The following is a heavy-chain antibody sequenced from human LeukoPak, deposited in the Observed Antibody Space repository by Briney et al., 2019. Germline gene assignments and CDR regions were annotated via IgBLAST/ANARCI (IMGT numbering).Heavy chain of an antibody. Sequence: ASVKVSCKASGGTFSSYAISWVRQAPGQGLEWMGGIIPIFGTANYAQKFQGRVTITADESTSTAYMELSSLRSEDTAVYYCARGQMEAYDFWSGYYLSYWGQGTLVTVSS. CDR2: IIPIFGTA. CDR3: ARGQMEAYDFWSGYYLSY. D-gene: IGHD3-3*01. J-gene: IGHJ4*02. CDR1: GGTFSSYA. V-gene: IGHV1-69*13.